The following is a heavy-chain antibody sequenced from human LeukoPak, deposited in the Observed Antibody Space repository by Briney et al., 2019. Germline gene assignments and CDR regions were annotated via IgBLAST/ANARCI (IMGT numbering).Heavy chain of an antibody. D-gene: IGHD1-26*01. Sequence: SETLSLTCGVSGGPISSTNWWSWVRQPPGRGLEWIGEISLTGETNYNPSLNGRVTMSLDKSRNQLSLSLTSVTAADTAIYYCSRESGAFCPFGYWGQGTLVIVPP. CDR1: GGPISSTNW. V-gene: IGHV4-4*02. J-gene: IGHJ4*02. CDR3: SRESGAFCPFGY. CDR2: ISLTGET.